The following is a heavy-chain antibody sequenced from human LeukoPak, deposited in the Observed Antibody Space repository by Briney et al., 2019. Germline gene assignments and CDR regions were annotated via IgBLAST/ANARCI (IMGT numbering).Heavy chain of an antibody. CDR2: MSGSSGAT. J-gene: IGHJ4*02. V-gene: IGHV3-21*01. D-gene: IGHD3-10*01. CDR1: GFTFSSYS. Sequence: GGSLRLSCAASGFTFSSYSMSWVRQAPGKGLEWVSAMSGSSGATYYADSVKGRFTISRENAKNSLYLQMNSLRAGDTAVYYCAREGVIRGTFDYWGQGTLVTVSS. CDR3: AREGVIRGTFDY.